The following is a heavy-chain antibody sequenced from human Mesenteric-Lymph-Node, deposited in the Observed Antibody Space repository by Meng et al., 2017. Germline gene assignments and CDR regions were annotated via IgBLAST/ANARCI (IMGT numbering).Heavy chain of an antibody. D-gene: IGHD2-8*02. V-gene: IGHV4-34*12. CDR3: ARRPTGIDY. CDR1: GGSLSGAY. CDR2: IIHGGSP. Sequence: QVGLPGAGPGLLKPSETPSLTCAVNGGSLSGAYWNWIRQPPGKGLEWIGEIIHGGSPSYNPSLKSRVTISIDTSKNQLSLMLSSVTAADTAVYYCARRPTGIDYWGQGTLVTVSS. J-gene: IGHJ4*02.